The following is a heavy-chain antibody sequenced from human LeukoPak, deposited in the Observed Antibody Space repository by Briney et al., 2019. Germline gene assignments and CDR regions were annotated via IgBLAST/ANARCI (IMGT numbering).Heavy chain of an antibody. D-gene: IGHD6-13*01. CDR1: GGSISSSSYY. J-gene: IGHJ4*02. CDR2: IYYSGST. V-gene: IGHV4-39*07. CDR3: ARDPSEDSSWWNPHFDY. Sequence: PSETLSLSCTVSGGSISSSSYYWGWIRQPPGKGLEWIGIIYYSGSTYYNPSLKSRLTISIDTSKNQFSLKLSSVTAADTAVYYCARDPSEDSSWWNPHFDYWGQGTLVTVSS.